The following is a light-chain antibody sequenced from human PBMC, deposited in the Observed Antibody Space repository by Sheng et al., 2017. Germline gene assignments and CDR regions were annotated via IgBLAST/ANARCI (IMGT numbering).Light chain of an antibody. Sequence: DIQMTQSPSSVSASVGDRVTITCRASHNTGSWLAWYQQKPGKAPKLLISAASSLQSGVPSRFSGSGSGTDFTLTISSLQPEDFATYFCQQANNFPYTFGQGTKLEIK. V-gene: IGKV1-12*01. J-gene: IGKJ2*01. CDR3: QQANNFPYT. CDR1: HNTGSW. CDR2: AAS.